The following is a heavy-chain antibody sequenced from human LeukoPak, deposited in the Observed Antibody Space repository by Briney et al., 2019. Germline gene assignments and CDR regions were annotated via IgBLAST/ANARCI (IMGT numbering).Heavy chain of an antibody. Sequence: GGSLRLSCAASGFTFSSYEMNWVRQAPGKGLEWVSYISSSGSNIYYADSVKGRFTISRDNAKNSLFLQMNSLRAEDTAVYYCARLYSSSSGRALDYWGQRTLVTVSS. CDR1: GFTFSSYE. D-gene: IGHD6-6*01. CDR2: ISSSGSNI. CDR3: ARLYSSSSGRALDY. J-gene: IGHJ4*02. V-gene: IGHV3-48*03.